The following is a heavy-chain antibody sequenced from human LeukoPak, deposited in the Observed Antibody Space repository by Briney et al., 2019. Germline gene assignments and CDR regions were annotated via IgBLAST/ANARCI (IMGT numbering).Heavy chain of an antibody. CDR3: ARRHYDTLTGPAHAFDL. CDR1: GYSFTNYL. CDR2: IYPGDSDA. J-gene: IGHJ3*01. V-gene: IGHV5-51*01. D-gene: IGHD3-9*01. Sequence: GESLKISCKGSGYSFTNYLIGWVRQMPGKGLEWMGIIYPGDSDARYSPSFQGQVITSADKSINTAYLQWSSLKASDTAMYYCARRHYDTLTGPAHAFDLCGQGTMVTVSS.